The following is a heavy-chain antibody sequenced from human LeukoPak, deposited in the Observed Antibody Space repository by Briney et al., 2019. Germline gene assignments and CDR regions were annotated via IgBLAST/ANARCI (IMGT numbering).Heavy chain of an antibody. CDR2: INPSGGST. CDR1: GYTFTSYY. V-gene: IGHV1-46*01. J-gene: IGHJ6*03. Sequence: ASVKVSCKASGYTFTSYYMHWVRQAPGQGLEWMGIINPSGGSTSYAQKFQGRVTMTRDMYTSTVYMELSSLRSEDTAVYYCARGDIAAADPDYYYYMDVWGKGTTVTVSS. D-gene: IGHD6-13*01. CDR3: ARGDIAAADPDYYYYMDV.